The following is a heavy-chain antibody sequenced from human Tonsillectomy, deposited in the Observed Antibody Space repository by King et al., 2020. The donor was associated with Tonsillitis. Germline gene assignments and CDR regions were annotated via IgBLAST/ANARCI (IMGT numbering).Heavy chain of an antibody. J-gene: IGHJ6*02. CDR1: GFTFDDYA. V-gene: IGHV3-9*01. D-gene: IGHD3-10*01. CDR3: ARGYGSGSYYLYYYYGMDV. CDR2: ISWNSGSI. Sequence: VQLVESGGGLVQPGRSLRLSCAASGFTFDDYAMHWVRQAPGKGLEWVSGISWNSGSIGYADSVKGRFTISRDNAKNSLYLQMNSLRAEDTALYYCARGYGSGSYYLYYYYGMDVWGQGTTVTVSS.